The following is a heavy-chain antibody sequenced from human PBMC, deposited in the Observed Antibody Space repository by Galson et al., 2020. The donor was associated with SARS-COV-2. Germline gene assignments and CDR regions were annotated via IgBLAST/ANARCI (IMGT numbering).Heavy chain of an antibody. D-gene: IGHD2-8*01. V-gene: IGHV4-59*01. CDR2: VYYSGST. Sequence: SETLSLTCTVSGGSIRNYYWSWIRQPPGKGLEWIGYVYYSGSTSYNPSLKSRVTISIDTAKYQLSLKLSSVTAADMAVYYCAREWSAFDIWGRGTMVTVSS. J-gene: IGHJ3*02. CDR1: GGSIRNYY. CDR3: AREWSAFDI.